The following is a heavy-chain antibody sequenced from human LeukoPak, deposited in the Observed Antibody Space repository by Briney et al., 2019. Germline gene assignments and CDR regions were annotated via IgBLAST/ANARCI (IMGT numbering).Heavy chain of an antibody. J-gene: IGHJ4*02. Sequence: TGGSRRLSCAASGFTVSTNCMTWVRQAPGKGLEWVSTIYSGGTTYYADSVMGRFTISRHNSRNTLYLQMNSLRAEDTAVYYCARVDTVMAYYFDLWGQGPLLTVSS. CDR2: IYSGGTT. D-gene: IGHD5-18*01. CDR1: GFTVSTNC. CDR3: ARVDTVMAYYFDL. V-gene: IGHV3-53*04.